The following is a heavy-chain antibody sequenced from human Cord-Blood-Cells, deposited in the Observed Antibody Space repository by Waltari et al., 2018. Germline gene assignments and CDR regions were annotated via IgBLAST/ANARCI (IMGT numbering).Heavy chain of an antibody. V-gene: IGHV3-30-3*01. CDR1: GFTFSSAA. CDR2: ISYDGSNK. Sequence: QVQLVESGGGVVQPGRSLRLSCAASGFTFSSAALLWVRQAPGKGLEWVAVISYDGSNKYYADSVKGRFTIARDNSKNTLYLQMNSLRAEDTAVYYCARDLADAFDIWGQGTMVTVSS. J-gene: IGHJ3*02. CDR3: ARDLADAFDI.